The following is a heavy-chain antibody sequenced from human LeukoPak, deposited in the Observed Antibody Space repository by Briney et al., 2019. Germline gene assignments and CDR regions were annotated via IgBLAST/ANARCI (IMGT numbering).Heavy chain of an antibody. CDR3: ARGLRRYCSSTSCAYYFDY. V-gene: IGHV4-34*01. CDR2: INHSGST. CDR1: GGSFSVYY. Sequence: PSETLSLTCAVYGGSFSVYYWSWIRQPPGKGLEWIGEINHSGSTNYNPSLKSRVTISVDTSKNQFSLKLSSVTAADTAVYYCARGLRRYCSSTSCAYYFDYWGQGTLVTVSS. J-gene: IGHJ4*02. D-gene: IGHD2-2*01.